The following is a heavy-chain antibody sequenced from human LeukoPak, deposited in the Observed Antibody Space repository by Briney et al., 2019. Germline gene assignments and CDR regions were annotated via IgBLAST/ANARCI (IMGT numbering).Heavy chain of an antibody. Sequence: SETLSLTCAVSGGSISSGGYSWSWIRQPPGKGLEWIGYIYHSGSTYCNPSLKSRVTISVDRSKNQFSLKLSSVTAADTAVYYCARKAPPITMVRGALNIWGQGTMVTVSS. V-gene: IGHV4-30-2*01. D-gene: IGHD3-10*01. CDR2: IYHSGST. CDR1: GGSISSGGYS. J-gene: IGHJ3*02. CDR3: ARKAPPITMVRGALNI.